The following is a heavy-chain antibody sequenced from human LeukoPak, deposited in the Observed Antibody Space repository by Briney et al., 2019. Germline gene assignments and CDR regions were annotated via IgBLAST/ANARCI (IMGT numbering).Heavy chain of an antibody. CDR1: GDSINSLDL. CDR3: AGLVGRYSSGLYYYYFDY. Sequence: SETLSLTCTVSGDSINSLDLWSWVRQPPGKGLEWIGEMYLSGTTHSNPSVKSRVTISIDKSKNQFFLNLSSVTATDTAVYYCAGLVGRYSSGLYYYYFDYWGQGTLVTVS. J-gene: IGHJ4*02. D-gene: IGHD3-22*01. CDR2: MYLSGTT. V-gene: IGHV4-4*02.